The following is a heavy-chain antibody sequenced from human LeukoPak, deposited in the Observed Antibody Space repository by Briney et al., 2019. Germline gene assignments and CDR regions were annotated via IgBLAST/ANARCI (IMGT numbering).Heavy chain of an antibody. CDR2: IIPIFGTA. D-gene: IGHD1-7*01. CDR3: ARQPPNWNYYFDY. CDR1: GGTFSSYA. J-gene: IGHJ4*02. V-gene: IGHV1-69*05. Sequence: ASVKVSCKASGGTFSSYAISWMRQAPGQGLEWMGGIIPIFGTANYAQKFQGRVTITTDESTSIAYMELSSLRSENTAVYYCARQPPNWNYYFDYWGQGTLVTVSS.